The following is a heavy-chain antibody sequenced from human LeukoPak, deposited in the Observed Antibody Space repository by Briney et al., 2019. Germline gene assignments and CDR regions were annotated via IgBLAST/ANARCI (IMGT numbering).Heavy chain of an antibody. J-gene: IGHJ4*02. D-gene: IGHD1-26*01. Sequence: GGSLRLSCAVSGFTFNNCQMNWVRQAPGKGREWVSYMSIDGSSRYYADSVKGRFTISRDNAKNSLYLQMNSLRVEDTAVYYCARGAMKTNYYHDYFDYWGQGTLVTVSS. V-gene: IGHV3-48*03. CDR2: MSIDGSSR. CDR3: ARGAMKTNYYHDYFDY. CDR1: GFTFNNCQ.